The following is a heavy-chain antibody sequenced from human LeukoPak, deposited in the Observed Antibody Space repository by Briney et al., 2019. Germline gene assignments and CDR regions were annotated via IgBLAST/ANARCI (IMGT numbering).Heavy chain of an antibody. D-gene: IGHD3-10*01. CDR3: ARAPKVRGTGWFDP. V-gene: IGHV4-31*03. CDR1: GVSISSGGYY. J-gene: IGHJ5*02. Sequence: SQTLSLTCTVSGVSISSGGYYWSWIRQHPGKGLEWIGYIYYSGSTYYNPSLKSRVTISVDTSKNQFSLKLSSVTAADTAVYYCARAPKVRGTGWFDPWGQGTLVTVSS. CDR2: IYYSGST.